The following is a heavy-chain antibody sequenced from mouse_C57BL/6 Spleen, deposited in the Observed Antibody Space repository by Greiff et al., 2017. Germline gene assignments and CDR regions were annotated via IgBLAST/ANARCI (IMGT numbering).Heavy chain of an antibody. J-gene: IGHJ1*03. CDR3: VRDSGYRYFDV. V-gene: IGHV10-3*01. CDR2: IRSKSSNYAT. CDR1: GFTFNTYA. D-gene: IGHD1-3*01. Sequence: DVKLQESGGGLVQPKGSLTLSCAASGFTFNTYAMPWVRQAPGKGLEWVARIRSKSSNYATYYADSVKAIFTISIDNSQSMLYLQMNNLKTDDTAMYYCVRDSGYRYFDVWGTGTTVTVSS.